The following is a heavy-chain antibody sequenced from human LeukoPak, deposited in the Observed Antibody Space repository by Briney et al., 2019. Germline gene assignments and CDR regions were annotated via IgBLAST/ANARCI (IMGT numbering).Heavy chain of an antibody. CDR1: GYSISSGYY. V-gene: IGHV4-38-2*02. CDR3: ARRAVAGTAAFDI. CDR2: VYHSGST. Sequence: SETLSLTCTVSGYSISSGYYWGWIRQPPGKGLEWIGSVYHSGSTYYNPSLKSRVTISVDTSKNQFSLMLTSLTAADTTVYYCARRAVAGTAAFDIWGQGTLVTVSS. J-gene: IGHJ3*02. D-gene: IGHD6-19*01.